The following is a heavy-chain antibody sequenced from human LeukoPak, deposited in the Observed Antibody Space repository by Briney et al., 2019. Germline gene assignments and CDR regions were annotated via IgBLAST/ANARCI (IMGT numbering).Heavy chain of an antibody. V-gene: IGHV1-69*13. CDR1: GYTFTGYY. CDR2: IIPIFGTA. D-gene: IGHD1-1*01. Sequence: GASVKVSCKASGYTFTGYYMHWVRQAPGQGLEWMGGIIPIFGTANYAQKFQGRVTITADESTSTAYMELSSLRSEDTAVYYCARANEQFSLSNWFDPWGQGTLVTVSS. J-gene: IGHJ5*02. CDR3: ARANEQFSLSNWFDP.